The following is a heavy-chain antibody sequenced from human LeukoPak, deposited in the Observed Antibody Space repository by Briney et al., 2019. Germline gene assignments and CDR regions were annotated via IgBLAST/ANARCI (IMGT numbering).Heavy chain of an antibody. V-gene: IGHV3-23*01. Sequence: GGSLRLSCAASGFTFSSYAMTWVRQAPGKGLEWVLGISGSGGSTHYADSVKGRFIISRDNSKNTLYLQMNSLRAEDTALYYCAKVQKDLWTGHYSYFDYWGQGTLVTVSS. D-gene: IGHD3/OR15-3a*01. CDR2: ISGSGGST. CDR1: GFTFSSYA. J-gene: IGHJ4*02. CDR3: AKVQKDLWTGHYSYFDY.